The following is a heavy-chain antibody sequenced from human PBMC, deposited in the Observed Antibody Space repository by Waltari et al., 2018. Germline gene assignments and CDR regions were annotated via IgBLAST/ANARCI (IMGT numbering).Heavy chain of an antibody. D-gene: IGHD6-19*01. J-gene: IGHJ3*02. CDR3: ARPLTPGIAVAEDAFDI. CDR1: GSTFTGYY. CDR2: INPNSGGT. Sequence: QVQLVQSGAEVKKPGASVKVSCKASGSTFTGYYMPWVRQAPGQGLEWMGWINPNSGGTNYAQKFQGRVTMTRDTSISTAYMELSRLRSDDTAVYYCARPLTPGIAVAEDAFDIWGQGTMVTVSS. V-gene: IGHV1-2*02.